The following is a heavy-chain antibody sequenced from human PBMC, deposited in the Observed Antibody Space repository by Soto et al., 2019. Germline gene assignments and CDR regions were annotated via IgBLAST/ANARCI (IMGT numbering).Heavy chain of an antibody. D-gene: IGHD3-22*01. CDR3: TRAPLGIIVAPDF. CDR2: IIPIFGTA. CDR1: GGTFSSYA. J-gene: IGHJ4*02. V-gene: IGHV1-69*13. Sequence: GASVKVSCKASGGTFSSYAISWVRQAPGQGLEWMGGIIPIFGTANYAQKFQGRVTITADESISTTYMELSSLTSEDTAVYYCTRAPLGIIVAPDFWGQGTLVTVSS.